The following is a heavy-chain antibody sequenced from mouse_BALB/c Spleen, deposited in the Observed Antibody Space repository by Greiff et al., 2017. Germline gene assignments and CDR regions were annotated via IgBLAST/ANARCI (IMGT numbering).Heavy chain of an antibody. V-gene: IGHV2-5-1*01. CDR1: GFSLTSYG. J-gene: IGHJ4*01. Sequence: QVQLQQSGPSLVQPSQSLSITCTASGFSLTSYGVHWVRQSPGKGLEWLGVIWRGGSTDYNAAFMSRLSTTKDNSKSQVFFRMNSLQADDTAIYYCAKVDPYAMDYWGQGTSVTVSS. CDR3: AKVDPYAMDY. CDR2: IWRGGST.